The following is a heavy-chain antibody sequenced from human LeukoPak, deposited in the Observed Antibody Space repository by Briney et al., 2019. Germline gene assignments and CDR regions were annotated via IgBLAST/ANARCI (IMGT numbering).Heavy chain of an antibody. CDR1: GGSISSYY. Sequence: SETLSLTCAVSGGSISSYYWSWIRQPPGKGLEWIGYTYYSGSTNYNPSLKSRVTISVDTSKNQFSLKLSSVTAADTAVYYCARVGADYYYDSSLFDYWGQGTLVTVSS. CDR3: ARVGADYYYDSSLFDY. CDR2: TYYSGST. V-gene: IGHV4-59*01. J-gene: IGHJ4*02. D-gene: IGHD3-22*01.